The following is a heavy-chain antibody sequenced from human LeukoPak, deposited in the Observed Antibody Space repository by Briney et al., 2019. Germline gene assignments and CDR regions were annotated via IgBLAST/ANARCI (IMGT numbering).Heavy chain of an antibody. CDR3: ARDQRALLWFGELVDAFDI. V-gene: IGHV1-46*01. Sequence: ASVNVSCKASGYTFTSYYMHWVRQAPGQGLEWMGIINPSGGSTSYAQKFQGRVTMTRDTSTSTVYMELRSLRSDDTAVYYCARDQRALLWFGELVDAFDIWGQGTMVTVSS. CDR2: INPSGGST. CDR1: GYTFTSYY. J-gene: IGHJ3*02. D-gene: IGHD3-10*01.